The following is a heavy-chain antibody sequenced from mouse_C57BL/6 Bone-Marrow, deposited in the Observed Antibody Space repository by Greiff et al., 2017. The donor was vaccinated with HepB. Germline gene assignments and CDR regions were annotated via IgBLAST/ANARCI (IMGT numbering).Heavy chain of an antibody. D-gene: IGHD1-1*01. V-gene: IGHV5-6*01. Sequence: LVESGGDLVKPGGSLKLSCAASGFTFSSYGMSWVRQTPDKRLEWVATISSGGSYTYYQDSVKGRFTISRDNAENTLYLQMSRLKSEDTAMYYCARHTTSLRCYAMDYWGQGTSVTVSS. J-gene: IGHJ4*01. CDR3: ARHTTSLRCYAMDY. CDR1: GFTFSSYG. CDR2: ISSGGSYT.